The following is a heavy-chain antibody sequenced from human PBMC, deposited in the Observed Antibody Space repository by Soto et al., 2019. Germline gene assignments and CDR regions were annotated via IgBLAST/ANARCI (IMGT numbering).Heavy chain of an antibody. Sequence: ASVKVSSKASGYPFISYGISGVRQATGQGPEWMGWVSGHNGNTYYAQKFQGRVTMTTDTSTNTAYMELRSLRSDDTAVYYCARGTIVERPYFYMDVWGKGTTVTVSS. CDR2: VSGHNGNT. CDR3: ARGTIVERPYFYMDV. J-gene: IGHJ6*03. D-gene: IGHD2-15*01. V-gene: IGHV1-18*01. CDR1: GYPFISYG.